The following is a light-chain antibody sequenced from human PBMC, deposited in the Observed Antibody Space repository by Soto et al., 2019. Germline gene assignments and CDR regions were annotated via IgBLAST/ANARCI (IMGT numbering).Light chain of an antibody. CDR3: QQRSNWPPWT. V-gene: IGKV3D-20*02. J-gene: IGKJ1*01. CDR1: QSVSSSY. CDR2: DAS. Sequence: EIVLTQSPGTLSLSPGERATLSCRASQSVSSSYLAWYQQKPGQAPRLLIYDASNRATGIPARFSGSGSGTDSTLTISSLEPEDFAVYYCQQRSNWPPWTFGQGTKVDIK.